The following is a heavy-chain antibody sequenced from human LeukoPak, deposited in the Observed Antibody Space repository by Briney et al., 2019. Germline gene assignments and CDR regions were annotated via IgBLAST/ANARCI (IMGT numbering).Heavy chain of an antibody. CDR3: AQTSPGSYSDY. Sequence: HPGGSLRPSCAASGFTFSSYAMTWVRQAPGKGLEWVSSLSGSGESTYYADFVKGRFTISRDNSKNTLYLQMNSLRVEDTALYYCAQTSPGSYSDYWGQGTLVTVSS. J-gene: IGHJ4*02. CDR2: LSGSGEST. D-gene: IGHD1-26*01. CDR1: GFTFSSYA. V-gene: IGHV3-23*01.